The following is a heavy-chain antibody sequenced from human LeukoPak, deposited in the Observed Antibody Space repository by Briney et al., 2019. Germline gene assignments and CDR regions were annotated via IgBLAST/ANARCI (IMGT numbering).Heavy chain of an antibody. CDR3: ARAAGIVVVVAATLDY. CDR1: GYTFTSNY. J-gene: IGHJ4*02. D-gene: IGHD2-15*01. Sequence: GASVKVSCKASGYTFTSNYMHWVRQAPGQGLEWMGIINPSGGSTNYAQKFQGRVTMTRDTSTSTVYMELSSLRSDDTAVYYCARAAGIVVVVAATLDYWGQGTLVTVSS. V-gene: IGHV1-46*01. CDR2: INPSGGST.